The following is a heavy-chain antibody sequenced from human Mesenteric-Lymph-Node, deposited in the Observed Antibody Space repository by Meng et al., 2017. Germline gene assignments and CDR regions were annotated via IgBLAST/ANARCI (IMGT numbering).Heavy chain of an antibody. D-gene: IGHD2-21*02. V-gene: IGHV1-69*05. CDR3: ARGVVTATKLDY. Sequence: SVKVSCKASGGTFSSYAISWVRQAPGQGLEWMGGIIPIFGTANYAQKFQGRVTITTDESTSTAYMELRSLRSDDTAVYYCARGVVTATKLDYWGQGTLVTVSS. CDR2: IIPIFGTA. J-gene: IGHJ4*02. CDR1: GGTFSSYA.